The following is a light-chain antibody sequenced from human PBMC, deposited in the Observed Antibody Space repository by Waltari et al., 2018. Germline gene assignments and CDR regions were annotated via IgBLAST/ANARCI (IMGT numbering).Light chain of an antibody. V-gene: IGKV3-20*01. CDR1: QSVGKY. CDR2: ETY. Sequence: EIVLTQSPGTLSLSPGERATLSCRASQSVGKYLAWYQQRPCQAPRPLIYETYRRATGTPDRFTGSGSGTDFSLTISRLEPEDFAVYYCQKYESLPATFGQGTTVEIK. CDR3: QKYESLPAT. J-gene: IGKJ1*01.